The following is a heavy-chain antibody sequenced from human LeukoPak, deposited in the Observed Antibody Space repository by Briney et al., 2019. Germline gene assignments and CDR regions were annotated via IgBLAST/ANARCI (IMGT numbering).Heavy chain of an antibody. V-gene: IGHV4-31*03. CDR1: GRSISSGGYY. CDR3: ARGGYCSSTSCYGSRELWFDP. J-gene: IGHJ5*02. CDR2: IYYSRST. Sequence: SETLSLTCTVSGRSISSGGYYWSWIPQHRGKGLEWIVFIYYSRSTYYTPSLTRRVTISVDTSKNQFSLKLSSVTAADTAVYYCARGGYCSSTSCYGSRELWFDPWGQGTLVTVSS. D-gene: IGHD2-2*01.